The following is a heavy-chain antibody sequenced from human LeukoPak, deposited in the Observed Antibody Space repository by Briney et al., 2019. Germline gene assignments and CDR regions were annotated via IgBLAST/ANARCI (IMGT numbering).Heavy chain of an antibody. CDR3: ARHPHSGSYQFDY. J-gene: IGHJ4*02. Sequence: GGSLRLSCAASGFTFSSYAMNWVRQAPGKGLEWVSAISGSGGSTYYADSVKGRFTISRDNAKNSLYLQMNSLRAEDTAVYYCARHPHSGSYQFDYWGQGTLVTVSS. CDR2: ISGSGGST. V-gene: IGHV3-23*01. CDR1: GFTFSSYA. D-gene: IGHD1-26*01.